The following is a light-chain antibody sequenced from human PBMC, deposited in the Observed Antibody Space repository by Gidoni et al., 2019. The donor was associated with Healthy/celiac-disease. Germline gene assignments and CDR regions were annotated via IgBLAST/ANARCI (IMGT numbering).Light chain of an antibody. CDR3: SSYTSSSTVG. CDR1: SCDVGGYNY. V-gene: IGLV2-14*01. J-gene: IGLJ2*01. Sequence: QSALPQPASASGSPGQSITISCTGTSCDVGGYNYVSWYQQHPGKAPKLMIYEVSNRPSGVSNRFSGSKSGNTASLTISGLQAEDEADYYCSSYTSSSTVGIGGGTKLTVL. CDR2: EVS.